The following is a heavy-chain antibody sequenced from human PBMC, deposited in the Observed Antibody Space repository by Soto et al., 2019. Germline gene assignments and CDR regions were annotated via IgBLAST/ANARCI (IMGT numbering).Heavy chain of an antibody. Sequence: ASVKVSCKASGYTFIDYAMNWVRQAPGQRLEWMGWVNVGNGNTRYSQKFQGRVTITRDTSASTAYMELSSLRSEDTAVFYCARGGLSDTYYYDSSGYPIWGQGTMVTVSS. D-gene: IGHD3-22*01. CDR1: GYTFIDYA. CDR2: VNVGNGNT. J-gene: IGHJ3*02. CDR3: ARGGLSDTYYYDSSGYPI. V-gene: IGHV1-3*01.